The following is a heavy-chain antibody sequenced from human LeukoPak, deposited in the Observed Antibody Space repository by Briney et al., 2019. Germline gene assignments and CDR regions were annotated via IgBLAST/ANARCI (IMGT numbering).Heavy chain of an antibody. D-gene: IGHD3-10*01. CDR2: ISAYNGNT. V-gene: IGHV1-18*01. CDR3: AREVRLRSEAPSNYYMDV. Sequence: ASVKVSCKASGYTFTSYGISWVRRAPGQGLEWMGWISAYNGNTNYAQKLQGRVTMTTDTSTSTAYMELRSLRSDDTAVYYCAREVRLRSEAPSNYYMDVWGKGTTVTVSS. CDR1: GYTFTSYG. J-gene: IGHJ6*03.